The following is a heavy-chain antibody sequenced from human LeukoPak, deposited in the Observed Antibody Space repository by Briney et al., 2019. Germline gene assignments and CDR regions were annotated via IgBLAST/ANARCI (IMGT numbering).Heavy chain of an antibody. CDR1: GGSISSYY. V-gene: IGHV4-59*01. J-gene: IGHJ3*02. Sequence: SETLSLTCTVSGGSISSYYWSWIRQPPGKGLEWIGSIYHSGSTYYNPSLKSRVTISVDTSKNQFSLKLSSVTAADTAVYYCARVYEHSSSLDAFDIWGQGTMVTVSS. CDR3: ARVYEHSSSLDAFDI. CDR2: IYHSGST. D-gene: IGHD6-13*01.